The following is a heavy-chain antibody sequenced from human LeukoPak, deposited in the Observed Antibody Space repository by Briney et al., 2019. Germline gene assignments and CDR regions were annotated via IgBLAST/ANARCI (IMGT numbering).Heavy chain of an antibody. V-gene: IGHV4-59*01. Sequence: PSETLSLTCSVSGDSISIYYWSWIRQPPGKGLEWIGYIYNSGSTNYNPSLKSRVTISVDTSKDQFSLKLTSVTAADTAVYYCARDRELGYWGQGTLVTVSS. CDR2: IYNSGST. CDR1: GDSISIYY. CDR3: ARDRELGY. J-gene: IGHJ4*02. D-gene: IGHD3-10*01.